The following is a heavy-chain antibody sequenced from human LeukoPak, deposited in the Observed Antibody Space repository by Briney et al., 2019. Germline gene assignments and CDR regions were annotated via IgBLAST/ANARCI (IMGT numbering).Heavy chain of an antibody. J-gene: IGHJ4*02. V-gene: IGHV1-2*02. CDR1: GYTFSVYY. Sequence: GESLKISCKASGYTFSVYYIHWLRQAPGQGLEWLGWISPNNGGTLYSQKFQGGVTMSRDTSISAVYMELNRLTTDDTAVYFCARGVATTGAKFFDYWGQGTLVTVSS. CDR3: ARGVATTGAKFFDY. D-gene: IGHD6-13*01. CDR2: ISPNNGGT.